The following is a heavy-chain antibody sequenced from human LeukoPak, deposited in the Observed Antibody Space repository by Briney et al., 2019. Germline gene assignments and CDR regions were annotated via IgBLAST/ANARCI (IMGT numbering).Heavy chain of an antibody. CDR1: GFTFYNSG. V-gene: IGHV3-23*01. CDR3: AIEQWELKY. J-gene: IGHJ4*02. D-gene: IGHD1-26*01. Sequence: GASLRLSCAASGFTFYNSGMGWVRQAPGKGLEWVSAISGSGGATYYADSVKGRFIISRDDSKNTLYLQMNSLRAEDTAVYYCAIEQWELKYWGQGTLVTVSS. CDR2: ISGSGGAT.